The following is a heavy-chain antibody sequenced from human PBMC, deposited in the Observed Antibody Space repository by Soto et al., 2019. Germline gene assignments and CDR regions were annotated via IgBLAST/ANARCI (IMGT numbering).Heavy chain of an antibody. Sequence: EVQLVESGGGLVQPGGSLRLSCAASGFTFSDHYMDWVRQAPGKGLEWVGRSRNKANSYTTEYAASVKGRFTISRDESKNSVYLQMNSPKTEDTAVYYCARDYYCGNSDCYFDLWGRGTLVTVSS. CDR2: SRNKANSYTT. CDR1: GFTFSDHY. J-gene: IGHJ2*01. CDR3: ARDYYCGNSDCYFDL. V-gene: IGHV3-72*01. D-gene: IGHD1-26*01.